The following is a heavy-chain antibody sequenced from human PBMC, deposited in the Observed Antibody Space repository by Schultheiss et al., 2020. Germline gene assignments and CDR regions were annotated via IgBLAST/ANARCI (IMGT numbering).Heavy chain of an antibody. D-gene: IGHD3-3*01. CDR3: ARDLRYDFWSGSSHQVLNDY. Sequence: GGSLRLSCAASGFTFSSYSMNWVRQAPGKGLEWVSSISSSSSYIYYADSVKGRFTISRDNAKNSLYLQMNSLRAEDTAVYYCARDLRYDFWSGSSHQVLNDYWGQGTLVIVYS. V-gene: IGHV3-21*01. CDR2: ISSSSSYI. J-gene: IGHJ4*02. CDR1: GFTFSSYS.